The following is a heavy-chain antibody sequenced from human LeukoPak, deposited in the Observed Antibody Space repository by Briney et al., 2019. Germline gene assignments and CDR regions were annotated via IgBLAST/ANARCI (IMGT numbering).Heavy chain of an antibody. CDR3: ATGGLWFGD. CDR1: GGSISSYY. Sequence: PSETLSLTCTVSGGSISSYYWSWIREPPGKGLEWIGYIYYSGGSNYNPSLKSRVTISLDTSKNQFSLKLNSVTAADTAVYFCATGGLWFGDWGQGTLVTVSS. CDR2: IYYSGGS. D-gene: IGHD3-10*01. V-gene: IGHV4-59*01. J-gene: IGHJ4*02.